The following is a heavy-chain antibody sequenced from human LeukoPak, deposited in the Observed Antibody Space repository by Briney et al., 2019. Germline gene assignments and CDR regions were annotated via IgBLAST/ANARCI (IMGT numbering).Heavy chain of an antibody. V-gene: IGHV1-69*04. Sequence: EASVKVSCKASGGTFSSYTISWVRQAPGQGLEWMGRVIPILGIANYAQKFQGRVTITADKSTSTVYMELSSLRSEDTAVYYCAREGRYYYDSSGLGASPFDYWGQGTLVTVSS. J-gene: IGHJ4*02. D-gene: IGHD3-22*01. CDR1: GGTFSSYT. CDR2: VIPILGIA. CDR3: AREGRYYYDSSGLGASPFDY.